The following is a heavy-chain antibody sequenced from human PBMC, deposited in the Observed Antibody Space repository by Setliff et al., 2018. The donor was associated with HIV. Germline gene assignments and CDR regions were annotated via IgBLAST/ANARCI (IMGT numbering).Heavy chain of an antibody. CDR2: FYRGGNT. J-gene: IGHJ4*02. CDR3: AKDAFPVSNTWYGGIDC. CDR1: GFSVSYNY. Sequence: PGGSLRLSCAASGFSVSYNYISWVRQAPGKGLEWVSVFYRGGNTYYADSVKGRFTISRDNSKNTLYLQMNSLRAADTAVYYCAKDAFPVSNTWYGGIDCLGQGTLVTVSS. V-gene: IGHV3-53*01. D-gene: IGHD6-13*01.